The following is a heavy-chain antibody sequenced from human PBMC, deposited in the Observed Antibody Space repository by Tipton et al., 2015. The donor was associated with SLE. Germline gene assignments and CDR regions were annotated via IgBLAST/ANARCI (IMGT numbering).Heavy chain of an antibody. D-gene: IGHD2-2*01. CDR1: GGSISTNY. V-gene: IGHV4-59*01. CDR3: ATASSSLRGYYYYYMDV. CDR2: IYYSGST. J-gene: IGHJ6*03. Sequence: TLSLTCTVSGGSISTNYWSWIRQPPGKGLEWIGYIYYSGSTNYNPSLKSRVTTSVDTSKNQFSLKLSSVTAADTAVYYCATASSSLRGYYYYYMDVWGKGTTVTVSS.